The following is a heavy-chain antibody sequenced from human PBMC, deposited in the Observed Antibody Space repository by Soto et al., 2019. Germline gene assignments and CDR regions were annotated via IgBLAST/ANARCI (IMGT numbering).Heavy chain of an antibody. Sequence: SETLSLTCTVSGGSISSGGYYWSWIRQHPGKGLKWIGYIYYSGSTYYNPSLKSRVTISVDTSKNQFSLKLSSVTAADTAVYYCARESHYDFWSGYKGSNLAVYYYGMDVWGQGTTVTVSS. CDR2: IYYSGST. D-gene: IGHD3-3*01. J-gene: IGHJ6*02. CDR1: GGSISSGGYY. V-gene: IGHV4-31*03. CDR3: ARESHYDFWSGYKGSNLAVYYYGMDV.